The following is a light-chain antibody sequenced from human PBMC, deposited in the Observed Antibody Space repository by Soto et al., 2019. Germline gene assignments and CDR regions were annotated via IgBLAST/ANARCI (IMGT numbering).Light chain of an antibody. CDR1: QTIRTR. Sequence: DIQMTQSPSPLSASVGDRVTITCRASQTIRTRLAWYQQKPGKAPKLLIYDASTLDSGVPSRFSGSGSETDFTLTISGLQPDDFATYYCQQYTTFSRAFGQGTTVDTK. J-gene: IGKJ1*01. CDR2: DAS. CDR3: QQYTTFSRA. V-gene: IGKV1-5*01.